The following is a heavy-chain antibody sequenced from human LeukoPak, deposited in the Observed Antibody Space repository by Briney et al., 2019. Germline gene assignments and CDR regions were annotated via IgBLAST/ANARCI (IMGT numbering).Heavy chain of an antibody. CDR1: GGSISSGTYY. CDR3: ARAQWFEKYFQH. Sequence: SETLSLICTVSGGSISSGTYYWSWIRQPAGKGLEWIGRIYTSGSTNYNPSLKSRVTISIDTSKNQFSLKLSSVTAADTAVYYCARAQWFEKYFQHWGLGALVIVSS. J-gene: IGHJ1*01. CDR2: IYTSGST. V-gene: IGHV4-61*02. D-gene: IGHD2-8*01.